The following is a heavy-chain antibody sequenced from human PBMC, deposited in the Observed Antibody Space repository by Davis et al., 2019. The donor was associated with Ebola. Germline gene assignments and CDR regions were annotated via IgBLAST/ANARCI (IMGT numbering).Heavy chain of an antibody. Sequence: SAKVSCKASGGTFSSYAISWVRQAPGQGLEWMGRIIPILGIANYAQKFQGRVTITRDTSASTAYMELSSLRSEDTAVYYCARVSWIQLWLLDYWGQGTLVTVSS. CDR3: ARVSWIQLWLLDY. V-gene: IGHV1-69*04. J-gene: IGHJ4*02. D-gene: IGHD5-18*01. CDR2: IIPILGIA. CDR1: GGTFSSYA.